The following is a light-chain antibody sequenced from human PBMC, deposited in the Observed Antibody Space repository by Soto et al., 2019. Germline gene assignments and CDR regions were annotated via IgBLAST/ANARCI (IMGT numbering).Light chain of an antibody. Sequence: AIQLTQSPSSLSASVGDRVTITCRASQAIRTALGWYQQKPGKVPKLLIYAASTLQSGVPSRFSGSGSGTDFTLTISSLQPEDSATYYCLLDFRYFWAFGQGTKVDIK. CDR1: QAIRTA. J-gene: IGKJ1*01. V-gene: IGKV1-6*01. CDR3: LLDFRYFWA. CDR2: AAS.